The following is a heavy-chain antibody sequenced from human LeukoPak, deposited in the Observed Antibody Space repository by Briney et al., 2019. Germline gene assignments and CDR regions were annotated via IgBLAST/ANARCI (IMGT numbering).Heavy chain of an antibody. J-gene: IGHJ6*02. Sequence: PSETLSLTCTVSGGSIRSYYWSWIRQPPGKGLEWIGYIYHSGSTNYNPSLKSRVTISVDTSRNQFSLKLSSVTATDTAVYYCARHPNYYHGMDVWGQGTTVAVSS. CDR3: ARHPNYYHGMDV. CDR2: IYHSGST. CDR1: GGSIRSYY. V-gene: IGHV4-59*08.